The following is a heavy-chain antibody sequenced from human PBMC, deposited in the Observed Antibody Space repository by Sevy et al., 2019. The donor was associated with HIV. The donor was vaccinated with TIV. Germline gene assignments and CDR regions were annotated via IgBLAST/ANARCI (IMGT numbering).Heavy chain of an antibody. CDR3: AREGCTKPHDY. J-gene: IGHJ4*02. Sequence: GGSLRLSCAASGFTFSKYSMSWVRQPPGKGLEWVSTLSFGCGEINYADSVKGRFTISRDNSKSWVYRQMNNLRPEDTAVYYCAREGCTKPHDYWGQGTLVTVSS. CDR1: GFTFSKYS. D-gene: IGHD2-8*01. V-gene: IGHV3-23*01. CDR2: LSFGCGEI.